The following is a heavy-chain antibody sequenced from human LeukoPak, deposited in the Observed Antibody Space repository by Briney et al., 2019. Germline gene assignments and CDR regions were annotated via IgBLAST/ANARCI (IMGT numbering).Heavy chain of an antibody. CDR3: ASSSAMVTHSFDY. CDR2: IYYSVST. V-gene: IGHV4-59*08. Sequence: LETLSLTSTVSGGSLSSYYWSWIRQPPGARLGGIGCIYYSVSTDQHPSLESRVTMSVDTSNIQVFLRLSSVTAAHTAVYYCASSSAMVTHSFDYWGQGTLVTVS. CDR1: GGSLSSYY. J-gene: IGHJ4*02. D-gene: IGHD5-18*01.